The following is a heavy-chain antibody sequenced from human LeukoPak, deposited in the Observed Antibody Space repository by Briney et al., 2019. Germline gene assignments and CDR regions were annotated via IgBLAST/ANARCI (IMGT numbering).Heavy chain of an antibody. V-gene: IGHV4-4*08. CDR1: GGSISTYY. J-gene: IGHJ3*02. CDR3: AREERYRGGLDI. CDR2: TYNSGST. D-gene: IGHD3-16*02. Sequence: SETLSLTCTVSGGSISTYYWNWIRQSPGKGLGWIGYTYNSGSTNYNPSLKSRVTISVDRSKNQFSLRLSSVTAADTAVYYCAREERYRGGLDIWGQGTMVTVSS.